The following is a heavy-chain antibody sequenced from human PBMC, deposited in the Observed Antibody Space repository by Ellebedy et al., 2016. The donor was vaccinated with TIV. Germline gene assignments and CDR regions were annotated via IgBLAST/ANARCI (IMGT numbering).Heavy chain of an antibody. CDR3: ARGGNWGLAY. CDR1: GGSFSGYY. V-gene: IGHV4-34*01. J-gene: IGHJ4*02. CDR2: INHGGST. D-gene: IGHD7-27*01. Sequence: SETLSLTXAVYGGSFSGYYWSWIRQPPGKGLEWIGEINHGGSTNCNPSLKSRVTISVDTSKNQFSLSLRSVTAADTAVYYCARGGNWGLAYWGQGTLVTVSA.